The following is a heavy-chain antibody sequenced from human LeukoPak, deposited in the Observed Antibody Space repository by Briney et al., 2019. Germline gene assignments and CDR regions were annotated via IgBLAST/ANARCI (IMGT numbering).Heavy chain of an antibody. Sequence: PGGSLRLSCAASGFPFSSYEMDWVRQAPGKGLEWVSYISTDGYTIHYADSVKGRFTISRDNAKNSLYLQMNSLRAEDTAVYYCARTYYYDSSGYQRPNWFDPWGQGTLVTVSS. CDR3: ARTYYYDSSGYQRPNWFDP. D-gene: IGHD3-22*01. V-gene: IGHV3-48*03. CDR2: ISTDGYTI. J-gene: IGHJ5*02. CDR1: GFPFSSYE.